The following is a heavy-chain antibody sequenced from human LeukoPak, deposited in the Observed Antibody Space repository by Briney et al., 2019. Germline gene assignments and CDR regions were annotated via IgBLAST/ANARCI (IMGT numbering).Heavy chain of an antibody. J-gene: IGHJ4*02. Sequence: SETLSLTCTVSGGSISSSSYYWGWIRQPPGKGLEWIGSIYYSGSTYYNPSLKSRVTISVDTSKNQFTLKLSSVTAADTAVYYCARVGSSSRGGFDYWGQGTLVTVSS. D-gene: IGHD6-6*01. CDR2: IYYSGST. V-gene: IGHV4-39*06. CDR1: GGSISSSSYY. CDR3: ARVGSSSRGGFDY.